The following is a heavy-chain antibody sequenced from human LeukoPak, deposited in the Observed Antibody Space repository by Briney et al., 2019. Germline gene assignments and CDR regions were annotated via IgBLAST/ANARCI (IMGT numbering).Heavy chain of an antibody. CDR3: ARVCSNTSCWGAFDI. CDR1: GFTFSAYN. CDR2: ISSSSSYI. J-gene: IGHJ3*02. Sequence: GGSLRLSCAASGFTFSAYNMNWVRQAPGKGLEWVSSISSSSSYIYYADSVKGRFTISRDNAKNSLYLQMNGLRAEDTAVYYCARVCSNTSCWGAFDIWGQGTMVTVSS. D-gene: IGHD2-2*01. V-gene: IGHV3-21*01.